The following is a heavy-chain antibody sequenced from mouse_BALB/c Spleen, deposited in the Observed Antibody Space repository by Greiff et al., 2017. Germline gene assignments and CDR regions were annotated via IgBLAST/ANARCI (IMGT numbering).Heavy chain of an antibody. Sequence: EVKLQESGPGLVKPSQSLSLTCTVTGYSITSDYAWNWIRQFPGNKLEWMGYISYSGSTSYNPSLKSRISITRDTSKNQFFLQLNSVTTEDTATYYCARENRYDDFDYWGQGTTLTVSS. V-gene: IGHV3-2*02. CDR2: ISYSGST. D-gene: IGHD2-14*01. CDR3: ARENRYDDFDY. CDR1: GYSITSDYA. J-gene: IGHJ2*01.